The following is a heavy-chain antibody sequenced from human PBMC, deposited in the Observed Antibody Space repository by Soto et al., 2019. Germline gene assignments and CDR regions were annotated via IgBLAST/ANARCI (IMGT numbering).Heavy chain of an antibody. Sequence: GGSLRLSCAASGFSFGSYALSWVRQAPGKGLEWVSTISGSDGKTFYADSVEGRFSISRDTSQSTLYLQMNSLRADDTAMYYCARWSYLDYWGQGTRVTVSS. CDR2: ISGSDGKT. CDR1: GFSFGSYA. D-gene: IGHD3-3*01. V-gene: IGHV3-23*01. CDR3: ARWSYLDY. J-gene: IGHJ4*02.